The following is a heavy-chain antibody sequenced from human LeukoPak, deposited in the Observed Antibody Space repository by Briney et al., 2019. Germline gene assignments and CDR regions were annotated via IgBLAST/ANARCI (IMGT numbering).Heavy chain of an antibody. CDR1: GFTFSTYW. J-gene: IGHJ4*02. D-gene: IGHD6-19*01. Sequence: GGSLRLSCAASGFTFSTYWMHWVRQVPGKGLVWVSRIEGDGSSTSYADSVKGRFTISSDNAKNTLDLQMNSLRAEDTAVYYCARDPSYTSGYFDDWGQGTPVIVSS. CDR3: ARDPSYTSGYFDD. CDR2: IEGDGSST. V-gene: IGHV3-74*01.